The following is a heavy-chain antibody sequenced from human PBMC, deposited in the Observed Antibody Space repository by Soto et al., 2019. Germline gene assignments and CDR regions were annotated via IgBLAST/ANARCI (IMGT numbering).Heavy chain of an antibody. CDR1: GFALATSRMC. CDR3: ARLMRGGTSDWMQIAC. Sequence: ASGPTLVNPTQTLTLTCTFSGFALATSRMCVTWVRQPPGKALEWLALIDGDDHKNYSSSPKTRLTVSKDTSKNQVVLVLTNLDPEDTGTYFCARLMRGGTSDWMQIACWGRGTLVTVSS. D-gene: IGHD3-9*01. J-gene: IGHJ4*02. CDR2: IDGDDHK. V-gene: IGHV2-70*19.